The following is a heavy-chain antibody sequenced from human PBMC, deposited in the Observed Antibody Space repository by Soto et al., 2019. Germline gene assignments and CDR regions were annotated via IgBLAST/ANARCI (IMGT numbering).Heavy chain of an antibody. CDR2: IYYSGST. J-gene: IGHJ4*02. CDR1: GGSISSYY. CDR3: ARETGGDFDY. D-gene: IGHD2-8*02. Sequence: PSETLSLTCTVSGGSISSYYWSWIRQPPGKGLEWIGYIYYSGSTNYNPSLKSRVTISVDTSKNQFSLKLSSVTAADTAVYYCARETGGDFDYWGQGTLVTVS. V-gene: IGHV4-59*01.